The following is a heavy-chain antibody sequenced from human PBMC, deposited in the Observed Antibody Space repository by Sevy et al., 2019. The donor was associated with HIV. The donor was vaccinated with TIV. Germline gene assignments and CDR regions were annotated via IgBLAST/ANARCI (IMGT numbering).Heavy chain of an antibody. D-gene: IGHD6-19*01. V-gene: IGHV3-7*04. CDR3: ARVGYRSLSHDY. CDR1: GFTFSRYW. CDR2: INQDESET. J-gene: IGHJ4*02. Sequence: GSLRLSCAASGFTFSRYWMSWVHQAPGKGLEWVVNINQDESETHSVDSVKGRLTISRDNAKNSLYLQMNNLRAEDTAVYYCARVGYRSLSHDYWGQGTLVTVSS.